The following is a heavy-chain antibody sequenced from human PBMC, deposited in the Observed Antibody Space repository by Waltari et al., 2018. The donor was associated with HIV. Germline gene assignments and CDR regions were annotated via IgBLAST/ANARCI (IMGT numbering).Heavy chain of an antibody. V-gene: IGHV4-31*03. Sequence: QVQLQESGPGLVKPSQTLSLTCTVSGGSISSGGYYWSWIRQHPGKGLEWIGYSDYGGSTYYNPSLKSRVTISVDTSKNQFSLKLSSVTAADTAVYYCARAAQPQYFDYWGQGTLVTVSS. CDR3: ARAAQPQYFDY. CDR2: SDYGGST. CDR1: GGSISSGGYY. J-gene: IGHJ4*02.